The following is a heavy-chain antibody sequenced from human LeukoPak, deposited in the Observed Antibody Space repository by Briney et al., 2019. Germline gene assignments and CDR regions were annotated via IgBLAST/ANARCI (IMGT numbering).Heavy chain of an antibody. CDR3: AGTYYYDSSGYYYPGGY. CDR1: GGSFSGYY. V-gene: IGHV4-34*01. D-gene: IGHD3-22*01. CDR2: INHSGST. Sequence: SETLSLTCAVSGGSFSGYYWSWIRQPPGKGLEWIGEINHSGSTYYNPSLKSRVTISLDTSKNQFSLNVSSVTAADTAVYYCAGTYYYDSSGYYYPGGYWGQGTLVTVSS. J-gene: IGHJ4*02.